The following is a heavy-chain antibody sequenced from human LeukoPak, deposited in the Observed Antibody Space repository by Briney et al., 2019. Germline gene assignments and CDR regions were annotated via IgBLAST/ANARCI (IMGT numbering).Heavy chain of an antibody. V-gene: IGHV4-4*07. D-gene: IGHD1-26*01. CDR2: IYTTGTT. CDR1: TGSINSYF. J-gene: IGHJ4*02. Sequence: SETLSLTCSVSTGSINSYFWGWVRQPAGEGLEWIGRIYTTGTTNYSPSLKSRLSMSVDTSKNQFSLRLTSVTAADTAVYYCGRQGYTASYYFLDYWSQGALVTVSS. CDR3: GRQGYTASYYFLDY.